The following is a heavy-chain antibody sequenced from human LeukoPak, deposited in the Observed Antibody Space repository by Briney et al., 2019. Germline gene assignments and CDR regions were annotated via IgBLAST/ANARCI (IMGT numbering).Heavy chain of an antibody. CDR1: GFTFSSYN. CDR3: ARDGYNSDFGDY. CDR2: IKSDGSST. Sequence: GGSLRLSCAVSGFTFSSYNMNWVRQAPGKGLVWVSRIKSDGSSTNYADSVKGRFTISRDNAKNTLYLQMNSLRAEDTAVYYCARDGYNSDFGDYWGQGTLVTVSS. V-gene: IGHV3-74*01. D-gene: IGHD5-24*01. J-gene: IGHJ4*02.